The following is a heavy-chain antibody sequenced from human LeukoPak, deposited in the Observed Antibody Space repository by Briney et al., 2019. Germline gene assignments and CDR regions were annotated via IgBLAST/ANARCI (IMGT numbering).Heavy chain of an antibody. CDR2: ISDSGDSP. CDR3: ANAIRGYGSGRYYYYGMDV. V-gene: IGHV3-23*01. J-gene: IGHJ6*02. CDR1: GFTFRTYA. Sequence: PGGSLRLSCAASGFTFRTYAMSWVRQVPGKGPEWVSGISDSGDSPYYANSVKGRFTISRDNSKNILYLQMNSLRAEDTAVYYCANAIRGYGSGRYYYYGMDVWGQGTTVTVSS. D-gene: IGHD3-10*01.